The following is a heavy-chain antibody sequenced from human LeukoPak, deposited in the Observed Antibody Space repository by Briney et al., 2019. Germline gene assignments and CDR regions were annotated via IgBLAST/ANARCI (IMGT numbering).Heavy chain of an antibody. D-gene: IGHD5-18*01. Sequence: HSGGSLRLSCAASGFTFSSYAMSWVRQAPGKGLEWVSAISGSGSSTYYADSVKGRFTISRDNSKNTLYLQMNSLRAEDTAVYYCARDETYSYGTNYYYGMDVWGQGTTVTVSS. V-gene: IGHV3-23*01. CDR3: ARDETYSYGTNYYYGMDV. CDR2: ISGSGSST. J-gene: IGHJ6*02. CDR1: GFTFSSYA.